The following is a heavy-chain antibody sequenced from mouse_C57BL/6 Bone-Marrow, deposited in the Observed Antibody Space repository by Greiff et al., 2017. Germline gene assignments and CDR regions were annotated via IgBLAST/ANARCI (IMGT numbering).Heavy chain of an antibody. CDR2: IYPGGGYT. J-gene: IGHJ2*01. V-gene: IGHV1-63*01. CDR1: GYTFTNYW. D-gene: IGHD1-1*01. CDR3: ARKGEYYPFDY. Sequence: VQGVESGAELVRPGTSVKMSCKASGYTFTNYWIGWAKQRPGHGLEWIGDIYPGGGYTNYNEKFKGKATLTADKSSSTAYMQFSSLTSEDSAIYYCARKGEYYPFDYWGQGTTLTVSS.